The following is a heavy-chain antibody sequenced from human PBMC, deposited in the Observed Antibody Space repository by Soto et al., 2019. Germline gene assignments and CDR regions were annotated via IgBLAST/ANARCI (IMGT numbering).Heavy chain of an antibody. CDR2: MSNDGNNQ. J-gene: IGHJ5*02. D-gene: IGHD2-8*01. CDR1: RFDFTSYG. V-gene: IGHV3-30*03. Sequence: SLRLSCAASRFDFTSYGMHWLRQAPGKGLEWVAVMSNDGNNQFYADSVRGRFIISRDTSKNTLFLQMTSLRPEDTAVYHCARGFCDNRVCYYFSDLWGPGALVTVS. CDR3: ARGFCDNRVCYYFSDL.